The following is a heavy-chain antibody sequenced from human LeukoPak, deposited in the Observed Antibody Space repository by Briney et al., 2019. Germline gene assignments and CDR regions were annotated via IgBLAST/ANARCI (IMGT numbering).Heavy chain of an antibody. Sequence: GRSLRLSCAASGFTFSSYGMHWVRQAPGKGLEWVAVISYDGSNKYYADSVKGRFTISRDNSKNTLYLQMNSLRAEDTAVYYCAKDHLYYYDSSGYYDDAFDIWGQGTMVTVSS. CDR3: AKDHLYYYDSSGYYDDAFDI. J-gene: IGHJ3*02. CDR1: GFTFSSYG. V-gene: IGHV3-30*18. D-gene: IGHD3-22*01. CDR2: ISYDGSNK.